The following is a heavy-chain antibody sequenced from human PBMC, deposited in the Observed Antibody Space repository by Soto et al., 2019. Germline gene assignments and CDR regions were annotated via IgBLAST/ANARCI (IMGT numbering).Heavy chain of an antibody. Sequence: ASVKVSCKASGYTFTSYGISWVRQAPRQGLEWMGWISAYNGNTNYAQKLQGRVTMTTDTSTSTAYMELRSLRSDDTAVYYCARGYTYYDFWSGYYNRTNYYYYYGMDVWGQGTTVTVSS. V-gene: IGHV1-18*01. CDR2: ISAYNGNT. J-gene: IGHJ6*02. CDR1: GYTFTSYG. CDR3: ARGYTYYDFWSGYYNRTNYYYYYGMDV. D-gene: IGHD3-3*01.